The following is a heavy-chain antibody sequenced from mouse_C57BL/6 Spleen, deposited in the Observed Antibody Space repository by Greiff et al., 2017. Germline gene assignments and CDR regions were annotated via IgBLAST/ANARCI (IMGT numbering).Heavy chain of an antibody. CDR1: GYTFTSYW. J-gene: IGHJ3*01. CDR2: IYPGSGST. CDR3: ARGATSWYWFAY. V-gene: IGHV1-55*01. D-gene: IGHD1-1*01. Sequence: QVQLQQPGAELVKPGASVKMSCKASGYTFTSYWITWVKQRPGQGLEWIGDIYPGSGSTNYNEKFKGKATLTVDTSSSTAYMQLSSLTSEDSAVYYCARGATSWYWFAYWGQGTLVTVSA.